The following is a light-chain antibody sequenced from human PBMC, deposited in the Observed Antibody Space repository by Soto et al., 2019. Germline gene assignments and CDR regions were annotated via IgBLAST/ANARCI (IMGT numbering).Light chain of an antibody. V-gene: IGKV1-33*01. CDR2: AAS. CDR3: QQYDYLPLT. Sequence: ITMTQSPSSLSASVGDRVTITCQASQDITNYLNWYQQKPGKAPQLLIYAASNLETGVPSRFSGSGSGTDCTFTISSLQPEDIATYYCQQYDYLPLTFGGGTKVEIE. J-gene: IGKJ4*01. CDR1: QDITNY.